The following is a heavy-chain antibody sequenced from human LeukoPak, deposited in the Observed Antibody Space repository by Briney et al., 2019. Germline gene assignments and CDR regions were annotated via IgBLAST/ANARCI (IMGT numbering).Heavy chain of an antibody. CDR1: GYTFTSYD. CDR3: ARGSKDYYDSSGYYYY. Sequence: ASVKVSCKASGYTFTSYDINWVRQATGHGLEWMGWMNPNSGNTGYAQKFQGRVTMTRNTSISTAYMELSSLRSEDTAVYYCARGSKDYYDSSGYYYYWGQGTLVTVSS. V-gene: IGHV1-8*01. CDR2: MNPNSGNT. J-gene: IGHJ4*02. D-gene: IGHD3-22*01.